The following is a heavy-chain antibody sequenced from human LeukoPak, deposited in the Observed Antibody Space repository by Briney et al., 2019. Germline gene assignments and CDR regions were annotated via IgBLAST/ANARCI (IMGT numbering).Heavy chain of an antibody. V-gene: IGHV4-39*01. J-gene: IGHJ5*02. D-gene: IGHD3-9*01. CDR1: GVSISSSSYY. Sequence: SETLSLTCTVSGVSISSSSYYWGWIRQPPGKGLEWIGSIYYTGSTYYNPSLKSRVTISVDTSKNQFSLKLSFVTATDTAVYYCARLGYYDILTGLNWFDPWGQGTLVTVSS. CDR2: IYYTGST. CDR3: ARLGYYDILTGLNWFDP.